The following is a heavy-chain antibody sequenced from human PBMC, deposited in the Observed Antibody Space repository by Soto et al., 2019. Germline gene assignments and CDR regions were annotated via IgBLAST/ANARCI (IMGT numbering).Heavy chain of an antibody. CDR3: ASRNYYDTSGYYYWYYFDF. D-gene: IGHD3-22*01. J-gene: IGHJ4*02. CDR1: GITFSNYV. Sequence: EVQLLESGGGFVQPGGSLRLSCAASGITFSNYVMSWVRQAPGKGLEWVSGISGSGDSTYYAESVKGRFTISRDNSKNTVYLQMNSLGAEDTAVYYCASRNYYDTSGYYYWYYFDFWGQGALVTVSS. CDR2: ISGSGDST. V-gene: IGHV3-23*01.